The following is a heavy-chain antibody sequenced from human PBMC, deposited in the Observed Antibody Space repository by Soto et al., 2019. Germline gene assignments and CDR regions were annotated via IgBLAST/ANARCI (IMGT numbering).Heavy chain of an antibody. D-gene: IGHD6-19*01. V-gene: IGHV4-34*01. CDR2: INPGGST. CDR1: GGSFSNNY. CDR3: ARAPQWLVHWFDP. Sequence: PSETLSLTCAVYGGSFSNNYWNWIRQSPEKGLEWIGEINPGGSTKYNPSLKSRVTISVDTSKNQFSLKLISMTAADTAVYYCARAPQWLVHWFDPWGQGTLVT. J-gene: IGHJ5*02.